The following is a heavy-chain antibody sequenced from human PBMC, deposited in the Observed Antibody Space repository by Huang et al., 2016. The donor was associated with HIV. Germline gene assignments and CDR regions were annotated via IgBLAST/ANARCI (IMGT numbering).Heavy chain of an antibody. CDR3: ARDWSFGSSTSPAD. J-gene: IGHJ4*02. Sequence: QVQLVQSGAEVKNPGASVRVSCKASGYTFTDPKIHWVRQAPGQGLEWMGWINPKRGGTIYAQRFQGRITMTRDTTISTVHMDLRRIQADDTAVYFCARDWSFGSSTSPADWGQGTLVTVSS. CDR2: INPKRGGT. V-gene: IGHV1-2*02. CDR1: GYTFTDPK. D-gene: IGHD6-6*01.